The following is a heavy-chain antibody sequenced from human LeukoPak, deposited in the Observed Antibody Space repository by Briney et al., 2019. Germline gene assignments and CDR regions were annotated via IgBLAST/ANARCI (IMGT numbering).Heavy chain of an antibody. CDR1: GFTFSSYA. V-gene: IGHV3-23*01. Sequence: GGSLRLSCAASGFTFSSYAMSWVRQAPGKGLEWVAAISAGGDSTYYADSVKGRFTISRDNAKNTVVLQMNSLSAEDTAVYYCATGGAHYYDYWGQGTVVTVSS. CDR2: ISAGGDST. J-gene: IGHJ4*02. D-gene: IGHD3-16*01. CDR3: ATGGAHYYDY.